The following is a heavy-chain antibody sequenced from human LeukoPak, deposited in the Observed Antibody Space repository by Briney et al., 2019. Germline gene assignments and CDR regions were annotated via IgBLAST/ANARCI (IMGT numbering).Heavy chain of an antibody. V-gene: IGHV3-15*01. D-gene: IGHD4-17*01. Sequence: PGGSLRLSCAASGFTFSDAWMKWVRQAPGKGLEWVGRIKSKTDGGTTDYAAPVKDRFTISRDDSKNTLYLQVNSLKIEDTAVYYCITDRSHYGPKGSYFDYWGQGALVTVSS. CDR3: ITDRSHYGPKGSYFDY. CDR2: IKSKTDGGTT. CDR1: GFTFSDAW. J-gene: IGHJ4*02.